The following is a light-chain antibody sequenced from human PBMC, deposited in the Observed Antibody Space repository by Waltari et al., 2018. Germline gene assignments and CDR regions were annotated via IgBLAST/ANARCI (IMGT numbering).Light chain of an antibody. CDR2: DFS. CDR1: SIDIGHYDY. Sequence: QSALTQPASVSGSPGQSLSISCTGTSIDIGHYDYVSWYQQQPAKPPKIMIYDFSHRPSGVSNRFSGSKSGNTASLIISGLQSEDEGDYYCSSYSGTNTRVIFGGGTKLTVL. J-gene: IGLJ2*01. V-gene: IGLV2-14*03. CDR3: SSYSGTNTRVI.